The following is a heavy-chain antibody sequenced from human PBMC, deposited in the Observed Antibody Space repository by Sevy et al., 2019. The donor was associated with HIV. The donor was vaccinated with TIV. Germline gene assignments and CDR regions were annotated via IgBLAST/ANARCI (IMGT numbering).Heavy chain of an antibody. J-gene: IGHJ4*02. D-gene: IGHD2-21*02. CDR2: ISSSSSYI. CDR1: GFTFSSYS. CDR3: ASDRAYCGGDCYSSPNYFDY. V-gene: IGHV3-21*01. Sequence: GGSLRLSCAASGFTFSSYSMNWVRQAPGKGLEWVSSISSSSSYINYANSWKGRFTISRDNVKNSLYLQMNSLRAEDTAVYYCASDRAYCGGDCYSSPNYFDYWGQGTLVTVSS.